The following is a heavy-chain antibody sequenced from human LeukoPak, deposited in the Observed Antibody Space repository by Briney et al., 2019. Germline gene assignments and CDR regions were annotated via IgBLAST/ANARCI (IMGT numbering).Heavy chain of an antibody. CDR3: ARDPSSNYYDSSGYYNDY. V-gene: IGHV1-69*05. CDR2: IIPIFGTA. Sequence: SVKVSCKASGGTFSSYAISWVRQAPGQGLEWMGGIIPIFGTANYAQKFQGRVTITTDESTSTAYMELSSLRSEDTAVYYCARDPSSNYYDSSGYYNDYWGQGTLVTVSS. J-gene: IGHJ4*02. D-gene: IGHD3-22*01. CDR1: GGTFSSYA.